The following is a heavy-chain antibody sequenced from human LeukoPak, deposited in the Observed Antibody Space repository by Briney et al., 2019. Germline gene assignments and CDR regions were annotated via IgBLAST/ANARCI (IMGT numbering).Heavy chain of an antibody. Sequence: SVKVSCKASGGTFSSYAISWVRQAPGQGLEWMGGIIPIFGTANYAQKFQGRVTITADESTSTAYMELSSLRSEDTAVYYCARDQTYYYDSSGYALFDYWGQGTLVTVSS. CDR1: GGTFSSYA. V-gene: IGHV1-69*01. J-gene: IGHJ4*02. CDR3: ARDQTYYYDSSGYALFDY. D-gene: IGHD3-22*01. CDR2: IIPIFGTA.